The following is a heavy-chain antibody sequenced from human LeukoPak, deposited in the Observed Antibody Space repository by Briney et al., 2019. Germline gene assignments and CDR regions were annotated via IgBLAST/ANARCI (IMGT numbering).Heavy chain of an antibody. V-gene: IGHV4-59*01. Sequence: PSETLSLTCTVSGGSISNYYWSWIRQPPGKGLEWIGYIYYSGNTNYNPSLKSRVTISIDTSKNQFSLKLSSVIAADTAVYYCARTSAYDSSGKFDYWGQGTLVTVSS. D-gene: IGHD3-22*01. CDR2: IYYSGNT. J-gene: IGHJ4*02. CDR3: ARTSAYDSSGKFDY. CDR1: GGSISNYY.